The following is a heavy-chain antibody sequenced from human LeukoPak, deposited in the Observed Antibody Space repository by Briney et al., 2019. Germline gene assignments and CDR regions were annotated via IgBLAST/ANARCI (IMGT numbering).Heavy chain of an antibody. Sequence: SETLSLTCTVSGGSISSSSYYWGWIRQPPGKGLEWIGSIYYSGSTYYNPSLKSRVTISVDTSKNQFSLKLSSVTAADTAVYYCARGRKRITMIVVAKYFDYWGQGTLVTVSS. CDR1: GGSISSSSYY. J-gene: IGHJ4*02. D-gene: IGHD3-22*01. V-gene: IGHV4-39*01. CDR2: IYYSGST. CDR3: ARGRKRITMIVVAKYFDY.